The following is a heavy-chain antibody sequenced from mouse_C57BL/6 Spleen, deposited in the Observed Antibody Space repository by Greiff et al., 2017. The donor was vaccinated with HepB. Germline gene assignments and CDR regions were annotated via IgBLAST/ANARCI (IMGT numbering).Heavy chain of an antibody. CDR3: TTGNGSSYYYAMDY. CDR1: GFNIKDYY. J-gene: IGHJ4*01. CDR2: IDPEDGDT. Sequence: VQLKQSGAELVRPGASVKLSCTASGFNIKDYYMHWVKQRPEQGLEWIGRIDPEDGDTEYAPKFQGKATMTADTSSNTAYLQLSSLTSEDTAVYYCTTGNGSSYYYAMDYWGQGTSVTVSS. D-gene: IGHD1-1*01. V-gene: IGHV14-1*01.